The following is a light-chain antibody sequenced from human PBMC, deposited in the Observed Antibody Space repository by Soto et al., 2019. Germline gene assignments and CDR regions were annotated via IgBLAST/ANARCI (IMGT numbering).Light chain of an antibody. CDR3: CSYSGSRTYVI. CDR2: EGS. CDR1: SNDIGSYNL. Sequence: QSALTQPASLPGSPGQSITISCTGTSNDIGSYNLVSWYQHHPGKAPRLLIYEGSKRPSGVSNRFSGSKSGNTASLTISGSQAEDEADYYCCSYSGSRTYVIFGGGTKRTVL. J-gene: IGLJ2*01. V-gene: IGLV2-23*01.